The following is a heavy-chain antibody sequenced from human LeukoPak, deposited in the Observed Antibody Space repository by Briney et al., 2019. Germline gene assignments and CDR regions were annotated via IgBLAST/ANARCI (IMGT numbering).Heavy chain of an antibody. CDR1: GFTFSGYA. V-gene: IGHV3-23*01. CDR2: VSGSGGST. J-gene: IGHJ3*02. CDR3: AKEYGSGSYYNRAFDI. D-gene: IGHD3-10*01. Sequence: GGSLRLSCAASGFTFSGYAMSWVRQAPGKGLEWVSAVSGSGGSTYYADSVKGRFTISRDNSKNTLYLQMNSLRAEDTAVYYCAKEYGSGSYYNRAFDIWGQGTMVTVSS.